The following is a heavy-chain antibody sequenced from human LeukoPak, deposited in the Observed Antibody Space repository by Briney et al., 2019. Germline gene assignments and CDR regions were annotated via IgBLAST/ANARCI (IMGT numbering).Heavy chain of an antibody. D-gene: IGHD3-10*01. CDR2: IWYDGSNK. CDR1: GFTFSSYG. Sequence: GRSLRLSCAASGFTFSSYGMHWVRQAPGKGLEWVAVIWYDGSNKYYADSVKGRFTISRDSSKNTLYLQMNSLRAEDTAVYYCARGHSPYYYGSGSPKYYYYGMDVWGQGTTVTVSS. J-gene: IGHJ6*02. CDR3: ARGHSPYYYGSGSPKYYYYGMDV. V-gene: IGHV3-33*01.